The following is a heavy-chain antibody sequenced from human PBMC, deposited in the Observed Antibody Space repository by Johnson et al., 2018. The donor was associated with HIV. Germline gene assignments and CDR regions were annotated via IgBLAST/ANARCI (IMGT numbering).Heavy chain of an antibody. CDR3: AKDLPSGWDGGDAFDI. J-gene: IGHJ3*02. Sequence: EQLVESGGGLVKPGGSLRLSCAASGFTFSSYWMSWVRQAPGKGLEWVANIKQDGSEKYYVDSVKGRFTISRDNSKNTLYLQMNSLRPEDTAVYYCAKDLPSGWDGGDAFDIWGQGTMVTVSS. V-gene: IGHV3-7*01. CDR2: IKQDGSEK. D-gene: IGHD6-19*01. CDR1: GFTFSSYW.